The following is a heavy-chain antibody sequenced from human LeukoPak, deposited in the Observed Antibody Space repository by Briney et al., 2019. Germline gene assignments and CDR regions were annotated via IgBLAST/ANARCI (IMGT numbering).Heavy chain of an antibody. CDR2: FDPEDGET. D-gene: IGHD3-10*01. Sequence: ASVKVSCKVSGYTLTELSMHWVRQAPGKGLEWMGGFDPEDGETIYAQKFQGRVTMTEDTSTDTAYMELSSLRSEDTAVYYCATDRSSAVVWGVRDGMDVWGQGTTVTVSS. CDR1: GYTLTELS. J-gene: IGHJ6*02. V-gene: IGHV1-24*01. CDR3: ATDRSSAVVWGVRDGMDV.